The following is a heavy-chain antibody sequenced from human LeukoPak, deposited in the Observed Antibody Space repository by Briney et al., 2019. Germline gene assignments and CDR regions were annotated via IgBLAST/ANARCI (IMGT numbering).Heavy chain of an antibody. CDR3: ARVRGYGDYADYFDY. CDR2: ISSSSSYT. D-gene: IGHD4-17*01. Sequence: GGSLRLSCAASGFTFSDYYMSWIRQAPGQGMDWVSYISSSSSYTNYADSVKGRFTISRDNAKNSLYLQMNSLRAEDTAVYYCARVRGYGDYADYFDYWGQGTLVTVSS. CDR1: GFTFSDYY. V-gene: IGHV3-11*05. J-gene: IGHJ4*02.